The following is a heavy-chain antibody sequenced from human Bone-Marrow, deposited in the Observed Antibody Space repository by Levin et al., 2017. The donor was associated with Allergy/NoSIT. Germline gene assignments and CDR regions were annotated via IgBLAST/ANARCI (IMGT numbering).Heavy chain of an antibody. V-gene: IGHV1-2*06. CDR2: INPKTGAT. Sequence: GESLKISCKASGYTFIAYYMHWVRQAPGQGLEWMGRINPKTGATDFAQKFQGRVTMTRDTSISTAYMELSSLRSDDTAVYFCVARNSGATVDYWGQGTLVTVSS. CDR1: GYTFIAYY. D-gene: IGHD4/OR15-4a*01. CDR3: VARNSGATVDY. J-gene: IGHJ4*02.